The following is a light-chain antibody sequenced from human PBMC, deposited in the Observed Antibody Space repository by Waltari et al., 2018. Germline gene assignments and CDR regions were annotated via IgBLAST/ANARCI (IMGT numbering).Light chain of an antibody. Sequence: QSVLTQPPSASGTPGQRVTIYCSGSNSNIGKYNVYWYQQVPGTAPKLLIYRNNQRPSGVPDRFSGSKSDTSASLAISGLRSDDEADYYCAAWDDSLYGVFGGGTKLTVL. CDR2: RNN. CDR3: AAWDDSLYGV. CDR1: NSNIGKYN. V-gene: IGLV1-47*01. J-gene: IGLJ3*02.